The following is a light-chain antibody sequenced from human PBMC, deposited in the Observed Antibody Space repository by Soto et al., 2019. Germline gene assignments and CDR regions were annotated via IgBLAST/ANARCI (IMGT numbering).Light chain of an antibody. CDR3: QSYNTARPT. CDR1: QGISNY. J-gene: IGKJ5*01. V-gene: IGKV1-27*01. CDR2: AAS. Sequence: DIQMTQSPSSLSASVGDRVTITCRASQGISNYLAWYQQKPGTVPKLLISAASTLQTGVPSRFSGSGSGTDFTLTISGLQPEDLATYYCQSYNTARPTFGQGTRLEIK.